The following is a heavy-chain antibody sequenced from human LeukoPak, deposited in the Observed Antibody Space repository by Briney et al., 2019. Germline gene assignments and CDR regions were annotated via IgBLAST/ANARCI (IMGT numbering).Heavy chain of an antibody. Sequence: EASVTVSFTSSGSSFTIYGISWVRQAPGQGLEWMGWVSAYHGNTNYAQMLQGRVPMTTDTSTSTAYMELRSLRSDDTAVYYCARDSVGATGHFDYGVQGTMVSVCS. D-gene: IGHD1-26*01. V-gene: IGHV1-18*01. CDR2: VSAYHGNT. CDR3: ARDSVGATGHFDY. CDR1: GSSFTIYG. J-gene: IGHJ4*02.